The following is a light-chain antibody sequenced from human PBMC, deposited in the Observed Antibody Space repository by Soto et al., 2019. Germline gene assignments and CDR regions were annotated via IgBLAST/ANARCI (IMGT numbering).Light chain of an antibody. J-gene: IGLJ1*01. V-gene: IGLV2-11*01. Sequence: QSVLTQPRSVSGSPGQSVTISCTGTSSDIGDYNSVSWYQQHPGKAPKLMISDVTERPSGVPDRFSGSKSGNTASLTISGLQAEDEADYYCCSYAGSYTYVFGTGTKLTVL. CDR2: DVT. CDR1: SSDIGDYNS. CDR3: CSYAGSYTYV.